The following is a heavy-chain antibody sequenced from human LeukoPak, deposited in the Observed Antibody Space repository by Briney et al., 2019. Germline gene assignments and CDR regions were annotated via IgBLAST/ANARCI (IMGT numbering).Heavy chain of an antibody. CDR2: MNPNSGNT. V-gene: IGHV1-8*01. J-gene: IGHJ6*03. Sequence: ASVKVYCKASGYTFTSYDINWVRQATGQGLEWMGWMNPNSGNTGYAQKFQGRVTMTRNTSISTAYMELSSLRSEDTAVYYCARARIYCSSTSCYEDYYYYYYMDVWGKGTTVTVSS. CDR3: ARARIYCSSTSCYEDYYYYYYMDV. CDR1: GYTFTSYD. D-gene: IGHD2-2*01.